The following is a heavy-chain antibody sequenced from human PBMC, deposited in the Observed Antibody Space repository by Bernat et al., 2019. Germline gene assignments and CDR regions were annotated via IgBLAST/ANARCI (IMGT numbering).Heavy chain of an antibody. CDR3: TTEAQYDGVDY. CDR2: IKSKTDGGTT. D-gene: IGHD3-3*01. V-gene: IGHV3-15*01. J-gene: IGHJ4*02. CDR1: GFTFRNAW. Sequence: VQLVESGGGLVKPGGSLRLSCAASGFTFRNAWMSWVRPAPGKGLEWVGRIKSKTDGGTTDYATPVKGRFTISRDDSKNTLYLQMNSLKTEDTAVYYWTTEAQYDGVDYWGQGTLVTVSS.